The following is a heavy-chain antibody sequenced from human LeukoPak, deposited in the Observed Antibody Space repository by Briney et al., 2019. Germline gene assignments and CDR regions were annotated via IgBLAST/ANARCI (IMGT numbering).Heavy chain of an antibody. D-gene: IGHD4-17*01. CDR1: GGSLSSYY. CDR3: AREYGDYGSDAFDI. V-gene: IGHV4-59*12. CDR2: IYYSGST. J-gene: IGHJ3*02. Sequence: SETLALTCTVSGGSLSSYYWGWVRQPPRKGLVWGWDIYYSGSTYYNPSLKSRVTISVDTSKNQFSLKLSSVTAAGTAVYYCAREYGDYGSDAFDIWGQGTMVTVSS.